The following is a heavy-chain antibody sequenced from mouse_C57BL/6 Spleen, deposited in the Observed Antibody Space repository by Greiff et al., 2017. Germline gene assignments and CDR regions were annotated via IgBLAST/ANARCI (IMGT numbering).Heavy chain of an antibody. CDR3: ARERDYYCSSYKFAY. V-gene: IGHV1-9*01. CDR2: ILPGSGST. CDR1: GYTFTGYW. J-gene: IGHJ3*01. Sequence: VQLQQSGAELMKPGASVKLSCKATGYTFTGYWIEWVKQRPGHGLEWIGEILPGSGSTNYNEKFKGKATFTADTSSNTAYMQLSSLTTEDSAIYYFARERDYYCSSYKFAYWGQGTLVTVSA. D-gene: IGHD1-1*01.